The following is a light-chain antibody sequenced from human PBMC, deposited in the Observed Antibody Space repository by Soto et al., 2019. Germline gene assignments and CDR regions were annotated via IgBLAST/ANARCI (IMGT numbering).Light chain of an antibody. CDR1: SSDVGAYNY. CDR3: SSFTTRITCV. J-gene: IGLJ1*01. V-gene: IGLV2-14*01. CDR2: EVT. Sequence: QSVLTQPASVCGSPGESITISCTGTSSDVGAYNYVSWYQQLPGKAPKRMIYEVTNRPSGVSNRFSGSKSGNTASLTISGVQAEDEADYYCSSFTTRITCVFGTGTKVTVL.